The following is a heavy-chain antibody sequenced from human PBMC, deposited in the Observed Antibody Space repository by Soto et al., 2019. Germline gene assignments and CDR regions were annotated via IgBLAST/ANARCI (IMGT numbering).Heavy chain of an antibody. Sequence: ASVKVSCKASGYTFTGYYMHWVRQAPGQGLEWMGWINPNSGGTNYAQKFQGRVTMTRDTSISTAYMELSRLRSDDTAVYYCARVMGGGYYYGMDVWGQGTTVTVSS. D-gene: IGHD1-26*01. V-gene: IGHV1-2*02. CDR2: INPNSGGT. CDR1: GYTFTGYY. J-gene: IGHJ6*02. CDR3: ARVMGGGYYYGMDV.